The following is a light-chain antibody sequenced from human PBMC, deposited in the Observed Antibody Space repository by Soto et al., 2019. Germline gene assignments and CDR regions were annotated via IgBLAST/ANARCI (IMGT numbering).Light chain of an antibody. CDR3: LHRYRNPHP. CDR2: AAS. Sequence: DIQMTQSPSSLSASVGDRVTITCRASQSISSYLNWYQQKPGKAPKRMIYAASSLQSGVPSKVSGSGPGTDYTLTISSLQPEDFATNYCLHRYRNPHPFGQANKREI. J-gene: IGKJ2*01. V-gene: IGKV1-39*01. CDR1: QSISSY.